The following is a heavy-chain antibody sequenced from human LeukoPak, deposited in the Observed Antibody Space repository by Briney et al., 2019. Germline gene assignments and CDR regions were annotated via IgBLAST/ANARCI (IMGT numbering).Heavy chain of an antibody. CDR1: GGSFSGYY. CDR2: INHSGST. J-gene: IGHJ4*02. CDR3: ARGRPITMVRGVGPDY. Sequence: PSETLSLTCAVYGGSFSGYYWSWIRRPPGKGLEWIGEINHSGSTNYNPSLKSRVTTSVDTSKNQFSLKLSSVTAADTAVYYCARGRPITMVRGVGPDYWGQGTLVTVSS. D-gene: IGHD3-10*01. V-gene: IGHV4-34*01.